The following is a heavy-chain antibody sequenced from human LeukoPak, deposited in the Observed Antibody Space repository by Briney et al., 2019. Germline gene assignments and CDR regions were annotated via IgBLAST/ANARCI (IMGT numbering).Heavy chain of an antibody. J-gene: IGHJ4*02. Sequence: GGSLRLSCAASGFAFRSYWMHWVRQAPGKGLVWVSRINSDGSSTSYADSVKGRFTISRDNAKNTPYLQMNSLRVEDSAVYYCARDQIYCSGGYCYFDYWGQGTLVTVSS. V-gene: IGHV3-74*01. CDR3: ARDQIYCSGGYCYFDY. CDR1: GFAFRSYW. CDR2: INSDGSST. D-gene: IGHD2-15*01.